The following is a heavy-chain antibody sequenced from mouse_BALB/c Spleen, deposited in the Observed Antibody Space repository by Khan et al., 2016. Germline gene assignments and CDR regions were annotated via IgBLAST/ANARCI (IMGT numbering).Heavy chain of an antibody. Sequence: EVQLQEPGPGLVKPSQSLSLTCTVTGYSITSDYAWNWIRQFPGNKLEWMGYISYSGITSYNPSLKSRISITRDTSKNQFFLQLISVTTEDTATYYCAYDSYYALFPYWGQGTLDTVSA. V-gene: IGHV3-2*02. CDR3: AYDSYYALFPY. CDR2: ISYSGIT. D-gene: IGHD2-3*01. J-gene: IGHJ3*01. CDR1: GYSITSDYA.